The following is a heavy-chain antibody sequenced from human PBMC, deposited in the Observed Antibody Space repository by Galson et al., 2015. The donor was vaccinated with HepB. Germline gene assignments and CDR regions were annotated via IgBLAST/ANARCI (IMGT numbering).Heavy chain of an antibody. J-gene: IGHJ4*02. D-gene: IGHD6-13*01. CDR3: VRSGDFSGYSSR. V-gene: IGHV1-18*01. Sequence: SCKASGYSFSNYGLSWIRQAPGPGLEWMGWFSGYDGSTNYAQKFQGRVSMTADASTGTAYLHMRSLKTDDTAVYYCVRSGDFSGYSSRWGQGTLVTVSS. CDR2: FSGYDGST. CDR1: GYSFSNYG.